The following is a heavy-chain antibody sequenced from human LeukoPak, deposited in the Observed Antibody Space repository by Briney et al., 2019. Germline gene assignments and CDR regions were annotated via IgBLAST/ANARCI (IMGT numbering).Heavy chain of an antibody. CDR3: ARDIAAANYYYYGMDV. J-gene: IGHJ6*02. CDR2: ISYDGSNK. V-gene: IGHV3-30-3*01. CDR1: GFTFSSYA. D-gene: IGHD6-13*01. Sequence: PGRSLRLSCAASGFTFSSYAMHWVRQAPGKGLEWVAVISYDGSNKYYADSVKGRFTISRDNSKNTLYLQMNSLRAEDTAVYYCARDIAAANYYYYGMDVWGQGTTVTVSS.